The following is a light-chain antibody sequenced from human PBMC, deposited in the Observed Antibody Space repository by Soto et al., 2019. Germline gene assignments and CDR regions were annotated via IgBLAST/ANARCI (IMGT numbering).Light chain of an antibody. CDR3: QQYSDWTST. Sequence: MTQCPATLSVSLGDSATLSCRASQRFXSNLGWAQQQPGQAPRLLXDGASTRATAVPDRFSGSGSGTDFTLTITSLHSYYFAVYFCQQYSDWTSTFGQGTRLEIK. J-gene: IGKJ5*01. CDR1: QRFXSN. CDR2: GAS. V-gene: IGKV3-15*01.